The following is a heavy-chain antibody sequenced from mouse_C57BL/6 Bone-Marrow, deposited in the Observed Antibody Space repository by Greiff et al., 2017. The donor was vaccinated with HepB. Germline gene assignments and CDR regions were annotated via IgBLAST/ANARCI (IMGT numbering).Heavy chain of an antibody. CDR3: AKERVYYYGSRTALYAMDY. V-gene: IGHV2-3*01. J-gene: IGHJ4*01. CDR2: IWGDGST. D-gene: IGHD1-1*01. CDR1: GFSLTSYG. Sequence: VQLVESGPGLVAPSQSLSITCTVSGFSLTSYGVSWVRQPPGKGLEWLGVIWGDGSTNYHSALISRLSISKDNSKSQVFLKLNSLQTDDTATYYCAKERVYYYGSRTALYAMDYWGQGTSVTVSS.